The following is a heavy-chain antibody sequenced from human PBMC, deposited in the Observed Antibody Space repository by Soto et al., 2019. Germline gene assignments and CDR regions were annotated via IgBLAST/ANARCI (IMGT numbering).Heavy chain of an antibody. CDR3: AVGGNYLSMDV. CDR2: INPDGGGT. J-gene: IGHJ6*02. CDR1: GYTFTSYY. Sequence: QVQLVQSGAEVKKPGASVKVSCKASGYTFTSYYMHWVRLAPGQGLEWMGIINPDGGGTSYAQQFPGRVIMTRDTSTSTVYMEMSSLRCEDTAVYYCAVGGNYLSMDVWGQGTTVTVSS. V-gene: IGHV1-46*01. D-gene: IGHD4-4*01.